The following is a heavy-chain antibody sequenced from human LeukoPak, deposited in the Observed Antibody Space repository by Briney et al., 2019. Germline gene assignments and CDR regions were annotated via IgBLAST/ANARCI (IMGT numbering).Heavy chain of an antibody. D-gene: IGHD6-13*01. CDR1: GGSISSGDYY. CDR2: IYYSGST. CDR3: ARLGIAAAGTLFDY. J-gene: IGHJ4*02. V-gene: IGHV4-30-4*08. Sequence: SQTLSLTCTVSGGSISSGDYYWSWIRQPPGKGLEWIGYIYYSGSTYYNPSLKSRVTISVDTSKNQFSLKLSSVTAADMAVYYCARLGIAAAGTLFDYWGQGTLVTVSS.